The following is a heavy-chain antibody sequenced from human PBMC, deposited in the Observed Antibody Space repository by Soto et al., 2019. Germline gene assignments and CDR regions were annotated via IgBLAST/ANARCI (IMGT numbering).Heavy chain of an antibody. J-gene: IGHJ5*02. D-gene: IGHD2-8*01. CDR3: SRDHCTNGVCYLRS. CDR2: INPYSGGT. CDR1: GYTFTGYY. Sequence: QVPLVQSGAEVKNPGASVKVSCKASGYTFTGYYMHWVRQATGQGLEWMGWINPYSGGTNYAQTFQGRVTMTRDTSISTADMELSRLRSDDTAVYYCSRDHCTNGVCYLRSWGQGTLVTVSS. V-gene: IGHV1-2*02.